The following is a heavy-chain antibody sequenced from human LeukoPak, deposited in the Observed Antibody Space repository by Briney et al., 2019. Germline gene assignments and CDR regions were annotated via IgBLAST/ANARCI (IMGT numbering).Heavy chain of an antibody. J-gene: IGHJ4*02. V-gene: IGHV4-39*01. CDR1: GGSISSSSYY. CDR3: ARHVNDYDFWSGYPNYFDY. Sequence: SETLSLTCTVSGGSISSSSYYWGWIRQPPGKGLEWNGSIYYSGSTYYNPSLKSRVTISVDTSKNQFSLKLSSVAAADTAVYYCARHVNDYDFWSGYPNYFDYWGQGTLVTVSS. CDR2: IYYSGST. D-gene: IGHD3-3*01.